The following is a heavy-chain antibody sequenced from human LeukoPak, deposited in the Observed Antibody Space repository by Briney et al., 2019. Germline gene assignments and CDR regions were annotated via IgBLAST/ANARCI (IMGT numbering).Heavy chain of an antibody. Sequence: SETLSLTCTVSGGSVTTGSYYWRWIRQPAGKGLEWIGRVYFSAYTNYNTSLRSRVAISTDTSRNQFSLKLTSVTAADTAVYYCARAPRRDGYKTWGQGTLATVSS. D-gene: IGHD5-24*01. CDR1: GGSVTTGSYY. CDR3: ARAPRRDGYKT. V-gene: IGHV4-61*02. CDR2: VYFSAYT. J-gene: IGHJ5*02.